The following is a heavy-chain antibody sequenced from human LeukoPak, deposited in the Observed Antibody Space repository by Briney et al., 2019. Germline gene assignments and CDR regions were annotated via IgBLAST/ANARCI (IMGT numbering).Heavy chain of an antibody. CDR3: ARLTGDAFDI. CDR1: GGSISSYY. CDR2: IYCSGST. Sequence: PSETLSLTCTVSGGSISSYYWSWIRQPPGKGLEWIGYIYCSGSTNYNPSLKSRVTISVDTSKNQFSLKLSSVTAADTAVYYCARLTGDAFDIWGQGTMVTASS. J-gene: IGHJ3*02. D-gene: IGHD3-9*01. V-gene: IGHV4-59*01.